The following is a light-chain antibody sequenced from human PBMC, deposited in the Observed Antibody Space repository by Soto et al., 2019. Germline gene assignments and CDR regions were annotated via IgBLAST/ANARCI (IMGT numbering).Light chain of an antibody. Sequence: DIQMTQSPSTLSASVGDRVTITCRASQSSSWLAWYQQKPGKAPKLLIYKASTLESGVPLRFSGSGSGTEFTLTISSLQPDDFATYYCQHYNSYSRAFGQGTKVEVK. J-gene: IGKJ1*01. CDR2: KAS. CDR3: QHYNSYSRA. V-gene: IGKV1-5*03. CDR1: QSSSW.